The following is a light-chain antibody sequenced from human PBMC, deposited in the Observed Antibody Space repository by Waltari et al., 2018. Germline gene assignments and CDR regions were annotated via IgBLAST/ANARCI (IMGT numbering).Light chain of an antibody. CDR3: QQYYTYPYT. CDR2: KAS. V-gene: IGKV1-5*03. Sequence: DIQMTQSPSTLSASLGDRVPLPCRASRSIRTWLAWYQQKLGKAPKLLIYKASTLEGGVPSRFSGSGSETEFTLTITSLQPDDFATYYCQQYYTYPYTFGQGTKLEIK. J-gene: IGKJ2*01. CDR1: RSIRTW.